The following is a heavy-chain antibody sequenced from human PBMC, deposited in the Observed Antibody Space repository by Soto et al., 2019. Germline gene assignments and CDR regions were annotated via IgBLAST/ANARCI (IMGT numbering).Heavy chain of an antibody. J-gene: IGHJ4*02. CDR3: VRYPRSVGGSYRPDY. Sequence: VGSLRLSCAASGFTFSSYWMHWVRQVPEKGLVWVSRINSDGSITNYADAVKGRFTISRDNVKNTLYLQMNSLRAEDTAVYYCVRYPRSVGGSYRPDYWGQGTLVTVSS. D-gene: IGHD3-16*02. CDR1: GFTFSSYW. V-gene: IGHV3-74*01. CDR2: INSDGSIT.